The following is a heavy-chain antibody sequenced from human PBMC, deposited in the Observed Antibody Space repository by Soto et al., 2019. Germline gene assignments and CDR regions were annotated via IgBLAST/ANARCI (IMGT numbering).Heavy chain of an antibody. Sequence: ASVKVSCKASGYTFTSYCISWVRQAPGQGLEWMGWISAYNGNTNYAQKLQGRVTMTTDTSTSTAYMELRSLRSDDTAVYYCARDQEEWLDGDAFDIWGQGTMVTVSS. CDR2: ISAYNGNT. J-gene: IGHJ3*02. CDR1: GYTFTSYC. V-gene: IGHV1-18*01. D-gene: IGHD3-3*01. CDR3: ARDQEEWLDGDAFDI.